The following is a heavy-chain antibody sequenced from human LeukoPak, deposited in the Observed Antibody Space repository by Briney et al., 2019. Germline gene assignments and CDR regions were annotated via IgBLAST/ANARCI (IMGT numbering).Heavy chain of an antibody. D-gene: IGHD4-23*01. J-gene: IGHJ4*02. CDR1: GFTFSSYG. CDR3: ARHDYGGNSGDY. Sequence: SGGSLRLSCAASGFTFSSYGMNWVRQAPGKGLEWVSYIGTSSSTIYYADSVKGRFTISRDNAKNSLYLQMNSLRDEDTAVYYCARHDYGGNSGDYWGQETLVTVSS. CDR2: IGTSSSTI. V-gene: IGHV3-48*02.